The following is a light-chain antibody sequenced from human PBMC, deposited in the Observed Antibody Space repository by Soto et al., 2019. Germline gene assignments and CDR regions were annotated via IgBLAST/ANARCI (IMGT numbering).Light chain of an antibody. Sequence: IQLTQSPSSLSASVGDRVTITCRASPAIASFLAWYQQKPGTAPKLLIYGASTLQSGVPSRFSGSRSGTDYTLTIGSLQPEDFATYYCQQYDSSPTWTFGQGTKVDIK. CDR1: PAIASF. J-gene: IGKJ1*01. V-gene: IGKV1-9*01. CDR3: QQYDSSPTWT. CDR2: GAS.